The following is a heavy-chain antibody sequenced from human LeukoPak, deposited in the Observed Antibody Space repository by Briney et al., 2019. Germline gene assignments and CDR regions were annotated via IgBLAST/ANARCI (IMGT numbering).Heavy chain of an antibody. CDR3: ARHWGPPDAFDI. D-gene: IGHD3-16*01. CDR2: IYYSGST. CDR1: GGSISSGDYY. Sequence: SQTLSLTCTVSGGSISSGDYYWSWIRQPPGKGLEWIGYIYYSGSTNYNPSLKSRVTISVDTSKNQFSLKLSSVTAADTAVYYCARHWGPPDAFDIWGQGTMVTVSS. J-gene: IGHJ3*02. V-gene: IGHV4-30-4*01.